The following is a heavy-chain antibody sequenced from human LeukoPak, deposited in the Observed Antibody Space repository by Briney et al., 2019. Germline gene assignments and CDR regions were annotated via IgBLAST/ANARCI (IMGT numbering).Heavy chain of an antibody. CDR3: ARGKYQISIFCTRGKCYPGAFDI. CDR2: IYYSGST. Sequence: PSGTLSLTCTVSGGSISNYYLSWIRQPPGKGLEWIGYIYYSGSTNYNPSLQSRVSISLDTSTHQSSLKLSSLTTANTAVYYCARGKYQISIFCTRGKCYPGAFDIWGRGTMATVSS. J-gene: IGHJ3*02. D-gene: IGHD2-8*02. CDR1: GGSISNYY. V-gene: IGHV4-59*01.